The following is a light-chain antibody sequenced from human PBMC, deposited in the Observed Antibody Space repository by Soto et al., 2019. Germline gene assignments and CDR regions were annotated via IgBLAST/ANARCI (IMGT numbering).Light chain of an antibody. J-gene: IGLJ1*01. CDR2: DVS. CDR3: CSYAGSYTYV. CDR1: SSDVGGYTY. Sequence: QSALTQPRSVSGSPGQSVTLSCTGTSSDVGGYTYVSWYQQHPGKAPQLIIYDVSKRPSGVPDRFSGSKSGNTASLTISGLQAEDEADYYCCSYAGSYTYVFGTGTKVTLL. V-gene: IGLV2-11*01.